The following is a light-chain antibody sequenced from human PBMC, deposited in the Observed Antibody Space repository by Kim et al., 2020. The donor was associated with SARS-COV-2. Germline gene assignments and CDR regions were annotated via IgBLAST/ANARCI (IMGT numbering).Light chain of an antibody. J-gene: IGKJ4*01. CDR2: DAS. V-gene: IGKV3-11*01. CDR1: QSVSSY. CDR3: QQRGSWPLT. Sequence: VCPGERATLSCRASQSVSSYLAWYQQKPGQAPRLLVYDASNRATGIPARFSGSGSGTDFTLTIGSLEPEDFAVYYCQQRGSWPLTFGGGTKVDIK.